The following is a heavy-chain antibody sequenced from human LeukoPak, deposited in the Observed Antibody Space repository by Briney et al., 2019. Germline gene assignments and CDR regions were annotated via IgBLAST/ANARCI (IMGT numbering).Heavy chain of an antibody. Sequence: GGSLRLSCAASGFTFSSYGMHWVRQAPGKGLEWVAVIWYDGSNKYNADSVKGRFTISRDNSKNTLYLQMNSLRAEDTAVYYCARDGSGYDYYFDYWGQGTLVTVSS. V-gene: IGHV3-33*01. CDR2: IWYDGSNK. D-gene: IGHD5-12*01. J-gene: IGHJ4*02. CDR1: GFTFSSYG. CDR3: ARDGSGYDYYFDY.